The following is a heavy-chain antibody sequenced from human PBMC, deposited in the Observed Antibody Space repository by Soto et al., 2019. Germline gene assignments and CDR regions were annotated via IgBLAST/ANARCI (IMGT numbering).Heavy chain of an antibody. CDR3: ASLIGSDIVVVPPGYINGMDV. J-gene: IGHJ6*02. V-gene: IGHV3-53*01. D-gene: IGHD2-2*01. Sequence: QSGGSLRLSCAVSGITVSSYYMSWVRKAYGKGLEWVSVIYAGTITYYADSVKGRFTISRDNAKNSLYLKMTSLRADDTAVYYCASLIGSDIVVVPPGYINGMDVWGQGTTVTVSS. CDR2: IYAGTIT. CDR1: GITVSSYY.